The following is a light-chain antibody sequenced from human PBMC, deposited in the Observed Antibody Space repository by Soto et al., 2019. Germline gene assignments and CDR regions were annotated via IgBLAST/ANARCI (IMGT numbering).Light chain of an antibody. V-gene: IGKV3-20*01. CDR1: QSVSSSY. J-gene: IGKJ1*01. Sequence: EIVLTQSPGTLSLSPGERATLSCRASQSVSSSYLAWYQQKPGQAPRLLIYGASSRATGSPGRFSGSGAGTDVTLTISRLEPEDFAVYYCQQYGSSPQTFGQGTKVDIK. CDR2: GAS. CDR3: QQYGSSPQT.